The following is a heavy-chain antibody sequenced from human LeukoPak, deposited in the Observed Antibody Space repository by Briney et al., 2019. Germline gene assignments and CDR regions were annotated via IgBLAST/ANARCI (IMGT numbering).Heavy chain of an antibody. D-gene: IGHD3-10*01. Sequence: GGSLRLSCVASEFTFSNYEMNWVRQAPGKGLEWVSYISSSGTTIYYADSVKGRVTISRDNAKNSLYLQMNSLRADDTAVYYCARDRGFGKSLYYYYGMDVWGQRTTVTVSS. CDR2: ISSSGTTI. J-gene: IGHJ6*02. V-gene: IGHV3-48*03. CDR1: EFTFSNYE. CDR3: ARDRGFGKSLYYYYGMDV.